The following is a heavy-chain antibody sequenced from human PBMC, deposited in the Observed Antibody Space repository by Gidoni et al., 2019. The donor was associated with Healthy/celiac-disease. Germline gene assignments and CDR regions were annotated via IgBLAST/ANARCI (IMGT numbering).Heavy chain of an antibody. CDR2: IYYSGST. CDR3: ARENSRGNYYGMDV. Sequence: QVQLQESGPGLVKPSETLSLTCTVSGGSVSRGTYYWSWIRQPPGKGLEWLGYIYYSGSTNYNPSLKSRVTISVDTSKNQFSLKLSSVTAADTAVYYCARENSRGNYYGMDVWGQGTTVTVSS. CDR1: GGSVSRGTYY. D-gene: IGHD1-26*01. V-gene: IGHV4-61*01. J-gene: IGHJ6*02.